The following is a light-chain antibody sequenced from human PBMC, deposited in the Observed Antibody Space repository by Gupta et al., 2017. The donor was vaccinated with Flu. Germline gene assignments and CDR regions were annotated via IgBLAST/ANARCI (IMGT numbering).Light chain of an antibody. CDR2: GKN. V-gene: IGLV3-19*01. J-gene: IGLJ1*01. CDR1: SLRSYY. CDR3: NSRDSSGHWV. Sequence: SSELTQDPAVSVALVQTVRITCQGDSLRSYYASWYQQKPGQAPVLVIYGKNNRPSGIPDRFSGSSSGNTASLTITGAQAEDEADYYCNSRDSSGHWVFGTGTKVTVL.